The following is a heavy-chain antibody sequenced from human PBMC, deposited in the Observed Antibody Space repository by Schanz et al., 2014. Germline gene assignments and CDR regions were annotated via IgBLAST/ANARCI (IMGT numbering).Heavy chain of an antibody. D-gene: IGHD4-17*01. CDR1: GFTFSNCD. V-gene: IGHV3-23*04. CDR2: IDGRGITT. Sequence: EVHLEESGGGLVQPGGSQRLSCAVSGFTFSNCDMTWVRQAPGKGLEWVAIIDGRGITTFCADSVKGRFTISRDNAKNSLYLQMNSLRDEDTAVYYCARTPDYGDSYWGQGTLVTVSS. J-gene: IGHJ4*02. CDR3: ARTPDYGDSY.